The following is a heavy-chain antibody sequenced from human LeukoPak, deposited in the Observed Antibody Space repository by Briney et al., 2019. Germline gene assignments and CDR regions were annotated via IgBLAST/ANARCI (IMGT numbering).Heavy chain of an antibody. CDR3: ARGGGSYFVDAFDI. D-gene: IGHD1-26*01. CDR2: ISRGAST. J-gene: IGHJ3*02. V-gene: IGHV3-53*01. CDR1: GFTASSNY. Sequence: GGSLRLSCAASGFTASSNYMSWVRQAPGKGLEWVSVISRGASTYYADSVKGRFTISRDNSKNTLYLQMNSLRAEDTAVYYCARGGGSYFVDAFDIWGQGTMVTVSS.